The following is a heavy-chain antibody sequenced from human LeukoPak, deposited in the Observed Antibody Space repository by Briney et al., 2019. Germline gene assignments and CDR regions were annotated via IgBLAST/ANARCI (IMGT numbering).Heavy chain of an antibody. Sequence: PGGSLRLSCAASGFTFSSYWMSWVRQAPGKGLEWVANIKQDGSEKYYVDSVKGRFTISRDKAKNSLYLQMNSLRAEDTAVYYCAGGITIFGVVTYYYYGMDVWGQGTTVTVSS. CDR1: GFTFSSYW. D-gene: IGHD3-3*01. J-gene: IGHJ6*02. CDR2: IKQDGSEK. CDR3: AGGITIFGVVTYYYYGMDV. V-gene: IGHV3-7*04.